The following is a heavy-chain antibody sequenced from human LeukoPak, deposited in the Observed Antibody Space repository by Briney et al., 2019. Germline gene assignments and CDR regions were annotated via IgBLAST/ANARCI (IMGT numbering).Heavy chain of an antibody. V-gene: IGHV3-30-3*01. J-gene: IGHJ4*02. Sequence: GRSLRLSCAASGFTFSSYAMHWVRQAPGKGLEWVAVISYDGSNKYYADSVKGRFTISRDNSKNTLYLQMNSLRAEDTAVYYCAREGGGGDEKLFDYWGQGTLVTVSS. CDR1: GFTFSSYA. CDR2: ISYDGSNK. D-gene: IGHD2-21*02. CDR3: AREGGGGDEKLFDY.